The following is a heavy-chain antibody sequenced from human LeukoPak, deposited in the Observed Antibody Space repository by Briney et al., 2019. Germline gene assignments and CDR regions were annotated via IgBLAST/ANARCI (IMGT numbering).Heavy chain of an antibody. D-gene: IGHD2-15*01. V-gene: IGHV1-2*06. CDR3: AREARDRIVVVVAATPFGWFDP. CDR1: GYTFTGYY. J-gene: IGHJ5*02. CDR2: INPNSGGT. Sequence: ASVKVSCKASGYTFTGYYMHWVRQAPGQGLEWMGRINPNSGGTNYAQKFQGRVTTTRDTSISTAYMELSRLRSDDTAVYYCAREARDRIVVVVAATPFGWFDPWGQGTLVTVSS.